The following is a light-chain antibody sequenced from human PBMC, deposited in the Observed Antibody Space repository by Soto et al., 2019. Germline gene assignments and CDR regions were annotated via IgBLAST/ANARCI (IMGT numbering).Light chain of an antibody. J-gene: IGLJ1*01. CDR1: KLGDKY. CDR2: QDS. V-gene: IGLV3-1*01. CDR3: QAWDSSTASV. Sequence: SYELTQPASVSVSPGQTASITCSGDKLGDKYACWYQQKPGQSPVLVIYQDSKRPSGIPERFSGSNSGNTATLTISGTQAMDEADYYCQAWDSSTASVFGTGTKLTVL.